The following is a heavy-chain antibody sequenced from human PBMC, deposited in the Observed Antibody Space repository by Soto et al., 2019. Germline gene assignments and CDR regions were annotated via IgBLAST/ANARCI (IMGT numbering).Heavy chain of an antibody. CDR1: GGSFSGYY. Sequence: SETLSLTCAVYGGSFSGYYWSWIRQPPGKGLEWIGEFNHSGSANSIPPLKSRLTISVDTSKNQFSLKLSSVTAADTAVYYCARSGSYDFWSGYFRGYYGMDVWGQGTTVTVSS. V-gene: IGHV4-34*01. J-gene: IGHJ6*02. CDR2: FNHSGSA. CDR3: ARSGSYDFWSGYFRGYYGMDV. D-gene: IGHD3-3*01.